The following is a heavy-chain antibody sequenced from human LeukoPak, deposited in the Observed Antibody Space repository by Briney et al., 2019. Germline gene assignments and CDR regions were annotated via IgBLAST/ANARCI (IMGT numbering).Heavy chain of an antibody. CDR1: GFTFSSYA. J-gene: IGHJ4*02. CDR3: QPYGSTPKRFFDY. V-gene: IGHV3-23*01. D-gene: IGHD3-22*01. Sequence: GGSLRLSCAASGFTFSSYAMSWVRQAPGKGLEWVSAISGSGGSTYYADSVKGRFTISRDNSKNTLYLQMNSLRAEDTAVYYCQPYGSTPKRFFDYWGQGTLVTVSS. CDR2: ISGSGGST.